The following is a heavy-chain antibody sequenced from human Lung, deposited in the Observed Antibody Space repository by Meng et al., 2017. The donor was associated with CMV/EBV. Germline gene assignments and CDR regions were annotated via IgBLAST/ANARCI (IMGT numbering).Heavy chain of an antibody. J-gene: IGHJ4*02. V-gene: IGHV1-2*02. D-gene: IGHD6-13*01. CDR3: ARGVAAAPTIYYFDY. Sequence: ASVKVSXKASGYTFTGYYMHWVRQAPGQGLEWMGWINPNSGGTNYAQKLQGRVTMTRDTSISTAYMELSRLRSDDTAVYYCARGVAAAPTIYYFDYWGQGTXVTVSS. CDR2: INPNSGGT. CDR1: GYTFTGYY.